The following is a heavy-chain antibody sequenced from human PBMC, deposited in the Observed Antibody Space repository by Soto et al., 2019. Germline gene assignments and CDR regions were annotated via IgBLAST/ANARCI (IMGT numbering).Heavy chain of an antibody. CDR2: TYYRSKWYN. V-gene: IGHV6-1*01. D-gene: IGHD3-10*01. CDR3: ARARTMVRGNWFDP. J-gene: IGHJ5*02. CDR1: GDSVSGNSAA. Sequence: SQTLSLTCVISGDSVSGNSAAWNLIRQSPSRGLEWLGRTYYRSKWYNDYAVSVKSRITINPDTSKNQFSLQLNSVTPEDTAVYYCARARTMVRGNWFDPWGQGTLVTVSS.